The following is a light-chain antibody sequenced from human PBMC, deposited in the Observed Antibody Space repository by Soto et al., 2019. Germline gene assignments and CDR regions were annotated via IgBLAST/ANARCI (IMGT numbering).Light chain of an antibody. CDR3: QQFGSSPLFT. V-gene: IGKV3-20*01. J-gene: IGKJ3*01. Sequence: EIGLTQSPGTLSLCPGERATLSCRASQSVSSSYLAWYQQKPGQAPRLLIYGASSRATGIPDRFSGSGSGTDFTLTISRLEPEDFAVYYCQQFGSSPLFTFGHGTKVDVK. CDR1: QSVSSSY. CDR2: GAS.